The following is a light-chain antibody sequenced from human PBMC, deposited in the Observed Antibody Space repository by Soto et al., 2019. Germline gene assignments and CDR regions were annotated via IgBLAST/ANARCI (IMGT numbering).Light chain of an antibody. V-gene: IGLV2-14*01. CDR1: SSDVGGYNY. CDR3: SSYTSSSTLV. J-gene: IGLJ1*01. CDR2: EVS. Sequence: QSALTQPASVSGSPGQSITISCTGTSSDVGGYNYVSWYQQHPGKAPKLMIYEVSNRPSGVSNRFSGSKSGNTASLTISGLQAEYEADYYCSSYTSSSTLVFGTGTKLTFL.